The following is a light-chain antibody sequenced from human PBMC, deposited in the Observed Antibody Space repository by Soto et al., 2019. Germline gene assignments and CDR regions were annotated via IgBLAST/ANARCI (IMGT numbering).Light chain of an antibody. CDR3: QQYISYSRWT. CDR1: QSISNW. CDR2: DAS. V-gene: IGKV1-5*01. Sequence: DIQMTQSPSTLSASVGDRVTITCRASQSISNWLAWYQQKPRKAPKLLIYDASSLESGVPSRFSGSGSGTEFIVTISSLQPGDFATYYCQQYISYSRWTFGQGTKVEIK. J-gene: IGKJ1*01.